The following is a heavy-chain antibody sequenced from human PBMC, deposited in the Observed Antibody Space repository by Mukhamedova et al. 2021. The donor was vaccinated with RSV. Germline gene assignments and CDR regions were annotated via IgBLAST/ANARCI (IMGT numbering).Heavy chain of an antibody. Sequence: TIGFTNFNPSLKSRVTISFYTSKKQFSLKLTSVTAADTAVYYCARGRNYYVSSCYYKAFDFWGQGTLV. D-gene: IGHD3-22*01. CDR2: TIGFT. CDR3: ARGRNYYVSSCYYKAFDF. J-gene: IGHJ4*02. V-gene: IGHV4-4*07.